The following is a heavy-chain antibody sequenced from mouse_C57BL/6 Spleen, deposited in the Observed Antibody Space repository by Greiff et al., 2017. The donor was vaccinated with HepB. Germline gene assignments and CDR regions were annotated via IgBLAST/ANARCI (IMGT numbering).Heavy chain of an antibody. J-gene: IGHJ4*01. Sequence: EVQLQESGPGLVKPSQSLSLTCSVTGYSITSGYYWNWIRQFPGNKLEWMGYISYDGSNNYNPSLKNRISITRDTSKNQFVLKLNSVTTEDTATYYCARGRGGMDYWGQGTSVTVSS. CDR1: GYSITSGYY. CDR2: ISYDGSN. CDR3: ARGRGGMDY. V-gene: IGHV3-6*01.